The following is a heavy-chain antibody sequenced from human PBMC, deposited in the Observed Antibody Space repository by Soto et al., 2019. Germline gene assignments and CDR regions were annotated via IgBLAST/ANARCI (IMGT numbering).Heavy chain of an antibody. D-gene: IGHD2-2*01. CDR2: ISNSGST. CDR1: GGSTRGYS. CDR3: ARDVLGYCTSTSCFYGLDV. V-gene: IGHV4-59*01. J-gene: IGHJ6*02. Sequence: SETLSLTCTVSGGSTRGYSWSWIRQSPGKGLEYIGYISNSGSTNYNPSLKTRLTISVDTSKNQFSLKLRSLTAADTAVYYCARDVLGYCTSTSCFYGLDVWGQGTTVTVSS.